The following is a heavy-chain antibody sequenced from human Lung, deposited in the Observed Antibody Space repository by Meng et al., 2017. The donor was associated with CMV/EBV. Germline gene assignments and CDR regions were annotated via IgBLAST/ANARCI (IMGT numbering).Heavy chain of an antibody. CDR3: VRDVSAFGEVVTYYFDF. CDR1: A. D-gene: IGHD3-10*01. CDR2: GGYDGRNE. V-gene: IGHV3-33*01. Sequence: AFHWVRQAPGKGLEWVSVGGYDGRNELYAESVKGRFTISRDNPKNTLYLQINNLRVEDTALYFCVRDVSAFGEVVTYYFDFWGPGTLVTVSS. J-gene: IGHJ4*02.